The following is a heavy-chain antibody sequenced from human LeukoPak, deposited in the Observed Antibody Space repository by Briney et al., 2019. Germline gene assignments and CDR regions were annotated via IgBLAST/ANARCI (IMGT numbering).Heavy chain of an antibody. J-gene: IGHJ4*02. CDR1: GFTFSSYA. CDR2: FSGSGGST. D-gene: IGHD1-7*01. CDR3: AKDGKTRNWNYFQAKPVY. V-gene: IGHV3-23*01. Sequence: GGSLRLSCAASGFTFSSYAMSWVRQAPGKGLECISGFSGSGGSTYYADSVKGRFTISRDNSKNTLYLQMNSLRAEDTAVYYCAKDGKTRNWNYFQAKPVYWGQGTLVTVSS.